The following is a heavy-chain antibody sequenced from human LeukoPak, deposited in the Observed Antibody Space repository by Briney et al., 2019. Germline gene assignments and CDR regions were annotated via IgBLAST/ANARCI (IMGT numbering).Heavy chain of an antibody. Sequence: PSETLSLTCTVSGGSISSYYWGWIRQPAGKGLEWIGRIYTSGSTNYNPSLKSRVTMSVDTSKNQFSLKLSSVTAADTAVYYCATALYSSGWYYFDYWGQGTLVTVSS. CDR1: GGSISSYY. CDR3: ATALYSSGWYYFDY. D-gene: IGHD6-19*01. CDR2: IYTSGST. J-gene: IGHJ4*02. V-gene: IGHV4-4*07.